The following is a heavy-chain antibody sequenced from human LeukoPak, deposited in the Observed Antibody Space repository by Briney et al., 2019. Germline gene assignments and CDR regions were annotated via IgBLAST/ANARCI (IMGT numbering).Heavy chain of an antibody. Sequence: PGGPLRLSCAASGFTFSSYAMHWVRQAPGKGLEYVSAISSNGGSTYYANSVKGRFTISRDNSKNTLYLQMGSLRAEDMAVYYCARRHGSGSYGDWGQGTLVTVSS. CDR3: ARRHGSGSYGD. CDR2: ISSNGGST. V-gene: IGHV3-64*01. J-gene: IGHJ4*02. CDR1: GFTFSSYA. D-gene: IGHD3-10*01.